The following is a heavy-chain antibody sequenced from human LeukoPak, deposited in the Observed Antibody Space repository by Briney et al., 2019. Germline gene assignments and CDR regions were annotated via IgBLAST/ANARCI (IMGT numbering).Heavy chain of an antibody. D-gene: IGHD1-14*01. V-gene: IGHV3-23*01. CDR2: ISGTTSGT. J-gene: IGHJ6*02. CDR1: GFTFSTCA. CDR3: AKVRTYFYHGLDV. Sequence: PGGSLRLSCAASGFTFSTCAMSGVRQAPGKGLEWVSGISGTTSGTYYADSVKGRFTISRDNSKNTLFLQVNSLRAEDTAVYYCAKVRTYFYHGLDVWGQGTTVTVSS.